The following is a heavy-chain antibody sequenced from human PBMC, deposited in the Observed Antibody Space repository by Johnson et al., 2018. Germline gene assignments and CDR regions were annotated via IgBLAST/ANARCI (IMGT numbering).Heavy chain of an antibody. CDR1: GFTFTSSW. Sequence: EVQLVESGGGLVQXGGSLRLSCGASGFTFTSSWMHWVRQRPGKGLMWVSRISSNGDTRYADFVEGRFTISRDNAKNTLYMQMSSLRAEDTAGYYCVRNLGYCTNGVCFDFWGQGTLVTVSS. CDR3: VRNLGYCTNGVCFDF. V-gene: IGHV3-74*02. CDR2: ISSNGDT. J-gene: IGHJ4*02. D-gene: IGHD2-8*01.